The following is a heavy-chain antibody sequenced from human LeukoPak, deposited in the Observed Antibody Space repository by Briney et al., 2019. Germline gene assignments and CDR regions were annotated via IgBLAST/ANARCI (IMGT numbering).Heavy chain of an antibody. V-gene: IGHV4-34*01. D-gene: IGHD2-2*02. CDR1: GGSFSGYY. Sequence: SETLSLTCAVYGGSFSGYYWSWIRQPPGKGLGWIGEINHSGSTYYNPSLKSRVTISVDTSKNQFSLKLSSVTAADTAVYYCATTPTLYCSGTNCYMDWGQGTLVTVSS. CDR2: INHSGST. J-gene: IGHJ4*02. CDR3: ATTPTLYCSGTNCYMD.